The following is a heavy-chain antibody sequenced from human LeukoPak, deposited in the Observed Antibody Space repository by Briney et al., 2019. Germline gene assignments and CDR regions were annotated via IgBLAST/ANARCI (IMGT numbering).Heavy chain of an antibody. CDR3: AHRDTTMVRVDY. D-gene: IGHD5-18*01. Sequence: PSETLSLTCTVSGGSISSSSYYWGWLRQPPGKGLEWVANIKEDGSEKYYVDSVKGRFTISRDNGKNSLYLQMNSLTTEDTAVYFCAHRDTTMVRVDYWGQGTLVTVSS. CDR2: IKEDGSEK. V-gene: IGHV3-7*03. CDR1: GGSISSSSYY. J-gene: IGHJ4*02.